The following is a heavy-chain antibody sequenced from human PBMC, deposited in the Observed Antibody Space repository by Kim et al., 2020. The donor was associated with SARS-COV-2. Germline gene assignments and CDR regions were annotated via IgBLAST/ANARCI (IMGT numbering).Heavy chain of an antibody. CDR1: GFTFSSYA. D-gene: IGHD3-9*01. CDR3: AKDTPLYYDILTGDYTKYSLGY. V-gene: IGHV3-23*01. CDR2: ISGSGGST. J-gene: IGHJ4*02. Sequence: GGSLRLSCAASGFTFSSYAMSWVRQAPGKGLEWVSAISGSGGSTYYADSVKGRFTISRDNSKNTLYRQMNSRRAEDTAGYYCAKDTPLYYDILTGDYTKYSLGYWGQGTLVPVSS.